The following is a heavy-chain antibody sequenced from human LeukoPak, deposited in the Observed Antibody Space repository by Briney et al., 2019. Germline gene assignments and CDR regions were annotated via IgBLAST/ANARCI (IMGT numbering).Heavy chain of an antibody. Sequence: PSQTLSLTCTVSGGSISSGDYYWSWIRQHPGKGLEWIGYIYDSGSTSYNPSLKSRVTISVDTSKNQFSLKLNSVTAADTAVYYCARGWFGELLWSVDAFDIWGQGTMVTVSS. V-gene: IGHV4-31*03. CDR1: GGSISSGDYY. J-gene: IGHJ3*02. CDR3: ARGWFGELLWSVDAFDI. CDR2: IYDSGST. D-gene: IGHD3-10*01.